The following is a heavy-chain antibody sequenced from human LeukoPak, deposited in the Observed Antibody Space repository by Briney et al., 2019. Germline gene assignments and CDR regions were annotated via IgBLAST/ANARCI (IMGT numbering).Heavy chain of an antibody. J-gene: IGHJ4*02. Sequence: AGGSLRLSCAASGFTFNSYSMNWFRQAPGKGLEWVSSISSSSRFIYYADSVKGRFTISRDNSKNTLYLQMNSLRAEDTAVYYCAKATGTYYYDSSGYYAFDYWGQGTLVTVSS. CDR2: ISSSSRFI. V-gene: IGHV3-21*04. CDR3: AKATGTYYYDSSGYYAFDY. D-gene: IGHD3-22*01. CDR1: GFTFNSYS.